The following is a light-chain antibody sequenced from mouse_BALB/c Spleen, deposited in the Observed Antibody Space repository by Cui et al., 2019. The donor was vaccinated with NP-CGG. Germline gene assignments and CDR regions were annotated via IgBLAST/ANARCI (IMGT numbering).Light chain of an antibody. J-gene: IGLJ1*01. Sequence: QAVVTQDSALTTSPGETVTLTCRSSTGAVTTSNYANWVQEKPEHLFTGLIGGTNNRVPGVPARFSGSLIGDKAALTITGAQTEDEAIYFCALWYSNHWVFGGGTKLTVL. CDR1: TGAVTTSNY. V-gene: IGLV1*01. CDR2: GTN. CDR3: ALWYSNHWV.